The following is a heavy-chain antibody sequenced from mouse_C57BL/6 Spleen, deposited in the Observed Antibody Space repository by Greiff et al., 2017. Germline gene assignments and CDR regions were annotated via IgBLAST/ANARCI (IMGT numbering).Heavy chain of an antibody. Sequence: VQLQQSGPELVKPGASVKISCKASGYSFTGYYMNWVKQSPEKSLEWIGEINPSTGGTTYNQKFKAKATLTVDKSSSTAYMQLKSLTSEDSAVYYCARDYYGSEHGAMDYWGQGTSVTVSS. CDR1: GYSFTGYY. J-gene: IGHJ4*01. D-gene: IGHD1-1*01. CDR2: INPSTGGT. CDR3: ARDYYGSEHGAMDY. V-gene: IGHV1-42*01.